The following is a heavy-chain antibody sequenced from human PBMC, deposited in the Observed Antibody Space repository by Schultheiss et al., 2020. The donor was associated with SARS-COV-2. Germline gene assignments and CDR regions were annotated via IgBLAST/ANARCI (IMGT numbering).Heavy chain of an antibody. CDR3: ARDSPVATGTTPYYYYYYYMDV. CDR2: VSAGGGTT. J-gene: IGHJ6*03. CDR1: GFTFSSYD. Sequence: GGSLRLSCAASGFTFSSYDMHWVRQATGKGLEWVSAVSAGGGTTYYADSVKGRFTISGDNSKNTLYLQMNSLRAEDTAVYYCARDSPVATGTTPYYYYYYYMDVWGKGTTVTVSS. V-gene: IGHV3-23*01. D-gene: IGHD1-1*01.